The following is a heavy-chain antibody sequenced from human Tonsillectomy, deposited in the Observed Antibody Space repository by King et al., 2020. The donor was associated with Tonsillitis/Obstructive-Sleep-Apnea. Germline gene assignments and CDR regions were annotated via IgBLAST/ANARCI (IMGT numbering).Heavy chain of an antibody. CDR2: INPNNGGT. D-gene: IGHD2-21*01. CDR3: ARDRPTASWFDP. V-gene: IGHV1-2*02. CDR1: GYTFTDYY. Sequence: QLVQSGAEVKNPGASVKVSCKASGYTFTDYYMHWVRQAPGQGLEWMGWINPNNGGTNYAQKYQGRVTMTRDTSISTAYMEVSRLRSDDTAVYDCARDRPTASWFDPWGQGTLVTVSS. J-gene: IGHJ5*02.